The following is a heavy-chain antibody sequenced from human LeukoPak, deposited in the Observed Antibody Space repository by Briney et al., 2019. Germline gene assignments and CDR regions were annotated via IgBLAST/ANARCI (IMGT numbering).Heavy chain of an antibody. CDR2: IIPIFGTA. J-gene: IGHJ4*02. CDR1: GGTFSSYA. D-gene: IGHD2-2*01. V-gene: IGHV1-69*06. CDR3: AKDVGEFCSSTNCYASDY. Sequence: SVKVSCKASGGTFSSYAISWVRQAPGQGLEWMGGIIPIFGTANYAQKFQGRVTITADKSTSTAYMELRSLRSDDTAVYYCAKDVGEFCSSTNCYASDYWGQGTLVTVSS.